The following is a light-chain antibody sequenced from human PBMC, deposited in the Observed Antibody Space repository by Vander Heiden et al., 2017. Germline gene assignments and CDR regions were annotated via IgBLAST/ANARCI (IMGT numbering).Light chain of an antibody. CDR1: QGIRND. CDR3: QQDDNHPVT. V-gene: IGKV1-6*01. Sequence: AIQMTQSPSSLSASVGDRVTIPCQASQGIRNDLGWYQQKPGKAPKLLIYDASSLHSGVPSRFSGSGSGTDFTLTISSLQPEDFATYYCQQDDNHPVTFGQGTKVEIK. CDR2: DAS. J-gene: IGKJ1*01.